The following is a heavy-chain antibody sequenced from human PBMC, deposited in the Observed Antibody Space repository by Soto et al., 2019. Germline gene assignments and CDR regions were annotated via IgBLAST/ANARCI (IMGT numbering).Heavy chain of an antibody. D-gene: IGHD3-3*01. CDR2: ISYDGSNK. CDR1: GFTFSSYA. Sequence: PGGSLRLSCAASGFTFSSYAMHWVRQAPGKGLEWVAVISYDGSNKYYADSVKGRFTISRDNSKNTLYLQMNSLRAEDTAVYYCARDPSGYYDFWSGYFSTPIYYFDYWGQGTLVTVSS. V-gene: IGHV3-30-3*01. J-gene: IGHJ4*02. CDR3: ARDPSGYYDFWSGYFSTPIYYFDY.